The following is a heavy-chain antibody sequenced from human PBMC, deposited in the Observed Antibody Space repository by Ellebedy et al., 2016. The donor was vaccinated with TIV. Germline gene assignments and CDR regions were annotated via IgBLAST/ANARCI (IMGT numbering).Heavy chain of an antibody. V-gene: IGHV3-30*02. CDR1: GFTFSNHG. CDR2: IWYDSRDT. CDR3: AKYQGTKDGLDI. Sequence: GGSLRLSXAASGFTFSNHGMHWVRQAPGKGLEWVGFIWYDSRDTGYIDSVKGRFTISRDNFKNTVYLQMNSLRVEDTAVYYCAKYQGTKDGLDIWGQGSMVTVSS. D-gene: IGHD3-10*01. J-gene: IGHJ3*02.